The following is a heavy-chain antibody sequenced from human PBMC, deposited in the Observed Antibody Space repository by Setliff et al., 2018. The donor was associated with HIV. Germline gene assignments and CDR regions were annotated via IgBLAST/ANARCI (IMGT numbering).Heavy chain of an antibody. CDR1: DGSMTSGSYY. J-gene: IGHJ4*02. V-gene: IGHV4-39*06. CDR3: ARLSCSSNSCPFDY. Sequence: SETLSLTCSVSDGSMTSGSYYWGWIRQPPGKGLEWIGSVYYSGTTYYNPSLKSRLRMSVDTSKNQFTLKVISMTAADTAVYYCARLSCSSNSCPFDYWVQGTLGTVS. CDR2: VYYSGTT. D-gene: IGHD2-2*01.